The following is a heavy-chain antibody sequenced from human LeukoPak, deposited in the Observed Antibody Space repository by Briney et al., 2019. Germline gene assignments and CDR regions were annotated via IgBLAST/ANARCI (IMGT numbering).Heavy chain of an antibody. J-gene: IGHJ4*02. Sequence: GGSLRLSCAASGFTVSNNYMSWVRQAPGKGLEWVSIIYSGGSTYYAGSVKGRFTISRDNSKNTLYLQMNSLRAEDTAVYYCARDEGYYYDSSGYYSYWGQGTLVTVSS. D-gene: IGHD3-22*01. CDR2: IYSGGST. CDR1: GFTVSNNY. CDR3: ARDEGYYYDSSGYYSY. V-gene: IGHV3-66*01.